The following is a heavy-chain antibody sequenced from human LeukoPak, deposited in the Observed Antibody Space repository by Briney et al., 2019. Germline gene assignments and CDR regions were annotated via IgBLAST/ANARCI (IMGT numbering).Heavy chain of an antibody. D-gene: IGHD3-10*01. CDR3: ARCGVGTIPLDY. CDR2: ICYSGST. CDR1: GGSISSGGYY. Sequence: PAETLSLTCTVSGGSISSGGYYWSWIPQPPGKGLEWIGYICYSGSTYYNPSLKSRVTISVDTSKNQFSLKLSSVTAADTAVYYCARCGVGTIPLDYWGQGTLVTVSS. J-gene: IGHJ4*02. V-gene: IGHV4-30-4*02.